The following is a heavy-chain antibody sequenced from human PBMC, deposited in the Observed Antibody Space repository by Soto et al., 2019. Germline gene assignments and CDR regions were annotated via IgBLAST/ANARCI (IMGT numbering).Heavy chain of an antibody. CDR2: IIPMFGTT. J-gene: IGHJ5*02. V-gene: IGHV1-69*12. CDR3: TRDLYYFDSSAYYGHNWFDP. D-gene: IGHD3-22*01. CDR1: GGTFSTYT. Sequence: QVQLVQSGAEVKKPGSSVKVSCKASGGTFSTYTMSWVRQAPGQGLEWVGGIIPMFGTTTYAENFQGRVTITADESTSTAYMELTSLRSEDTAVYYCTRDLYYFDSSAYYGHNWFDPWGQGTRVTVSS.